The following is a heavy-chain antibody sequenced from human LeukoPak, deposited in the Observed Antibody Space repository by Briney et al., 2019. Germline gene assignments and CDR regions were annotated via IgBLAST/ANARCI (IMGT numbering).Heavy chain of an antibody. Sequence: GASVKVSCKASGYTFIGYYMHWVRQAPGQGLEWMGWINPNSGSTSYAQKFQGRVTMTRDTSISTAYMELSRLRSDDTALYYCARDAGYSDAWPVDYWGQGTLVTVSS. CDR3: ARDAGYSDAWPVDY. V-gene: IGHV1-2*02. CDR2: INPNSGST. J-gene: IGHJ4*02. D-gene: IGHD6-13*01. CDR1: GYTFIGYY.